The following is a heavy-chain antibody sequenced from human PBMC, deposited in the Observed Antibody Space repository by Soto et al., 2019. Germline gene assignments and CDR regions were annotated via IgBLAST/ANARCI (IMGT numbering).Heavy chain of an antibody. CDR1: GFSLSTSGVG. Sequence: QITLKESGPTLVKPTQPLTLTCTFSGFSLSTSGVGVGWIRQPPGKALEWLALIYWNDDKRYSPSLKSRLTITKDTSKNQVVLTMTNMDPVDTATYYCAHRLISSYGQMVFDYWGQGTLVTVSS. J-gene: IGHJ4*02. CDR3: AHRLISSYGQMVFDY. V-gene: IGHV2-5*01. D-gene: IGHD5-18*01. CDR2: IYWNDDK.